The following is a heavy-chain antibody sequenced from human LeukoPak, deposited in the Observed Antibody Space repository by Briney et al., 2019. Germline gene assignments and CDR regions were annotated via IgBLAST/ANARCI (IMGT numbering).Heavy chain of an antibody. V-gene: IGHV3-21*04. J-gene: IGHJ4*02. CDR3: ANGCSGGSCYLGRLDY. Sequence: PGGSLRLSCAASGFTFSSYSMNWVRQAPGKGLEWVSSISSSSSYIYYADSVKGRFTISRDNSRNTLYLQMNSLRAEDTAVYYCANGCSGGSCYLGRLDYWGQGTLVTVSS. CDR2: ISSSSSYI. D-gene: IGHD2-15*01. CDR1: GFTFSSYS.